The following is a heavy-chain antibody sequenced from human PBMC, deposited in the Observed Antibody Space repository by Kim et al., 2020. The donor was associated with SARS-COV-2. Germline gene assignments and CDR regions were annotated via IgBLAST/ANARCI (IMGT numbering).Heavy chain of an antibody. J-gene: IGHJ6*02. CDR1: GGSFSGYY. CDR2: INHSGST. CDR3: ARGSEGITMIVVVKPYYYYGMDV. D-gene: IGHD3-22*01. Sequence: SETLSLTCAVYGGSFSGYYWSWIRQPPGKGLEWIGEINHSGSTNYNPSLKSRVTISVDPSKNQFSLKLSSVTAADTAVYYCARGSEGITMIVVVKPYYYYGMDVWGQGTTVTVSS. V-gene: IGHV4-34*01.